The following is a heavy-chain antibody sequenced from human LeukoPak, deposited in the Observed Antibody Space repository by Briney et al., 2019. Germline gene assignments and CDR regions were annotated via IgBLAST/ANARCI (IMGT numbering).Heavy chain of an antibody. CDR1: GFTFSSYA. Sequence: PGGSLRLSCAASGFTFSSYAMSWVRQAPGKGLEWVGLIGGDGGGTYYTDSVRGRFTAFRDNSKNSLYLQMNSLRTEDSALYYCVKENDAFDLWGQGTMVIVSS. V-gene: IGHV3-43*02. CDR3: VKENDAFDL. CDR2: IGGDGGGT. J-gene: IGHJ3*01.